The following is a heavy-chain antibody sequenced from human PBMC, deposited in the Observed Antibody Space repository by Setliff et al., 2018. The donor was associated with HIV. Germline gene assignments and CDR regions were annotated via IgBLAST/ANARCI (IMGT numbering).Heavy chain of an antibody. J-gene: IGHJ5*02. CDR3: ARLQGYSSSWYGYWFDP. CDR1: GGSISSSSYY. D-gene: IGHD6-13*01. Sequence: SETLSLTCTVSGGSISSSSYYWGWIRQPPGKGLEWIGSIYYSGSTYYNPSLKSRVTISVDTSKNQFSLKLSSVTAADTAVYYCARLQGYSSSWYGYWFDPWGQGTQVTVSS. CDR2: IYYSGST. V-gene: IGHV4-39*07.